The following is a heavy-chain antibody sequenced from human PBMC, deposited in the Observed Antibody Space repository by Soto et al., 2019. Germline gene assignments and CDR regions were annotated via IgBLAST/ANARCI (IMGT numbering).Heavy chain of an antibody. CDR3: ATDSGIAPSGPFDY. V-gene: IGHV4-59*01. D-gene: IGHD6-13*01. J-gene: IGHJ4*02. Sequence: PSETLSLTCTVSGDSITDYYWSWIRQAPGKGLEWIGFIYHSGNTNYKSSLKGRVTMSMDTSKSQFFLKLTSVTAADTAVYYCATDSGIAPSGPFDYLTQGAPLTVSS. CDR1: GDSITDYY. CDR2: IYHSGNT.